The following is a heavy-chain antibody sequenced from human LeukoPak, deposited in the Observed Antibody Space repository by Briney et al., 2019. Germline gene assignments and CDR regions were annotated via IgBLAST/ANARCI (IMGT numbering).Heavy chain of an antibody. V-gene: IGHV3-21*01. D-gene: IGHD3-3*01. Sequence: GGSLRLSCAASGFTFSSYRMTWVRQAPGKGLEWVSSISSSSYIYYADSVKGRFTISRDNAKNSLYLQMNSLRAEDTAVYYCARVRVVYDFWSGSECFDYWGQGTLVTVSS. CDR2: ISSSSYI. CDR3: ARVRVVYDFWSGSECFDY. J-gene: IGHJ4*02. CDR1: GFTFSSYR.